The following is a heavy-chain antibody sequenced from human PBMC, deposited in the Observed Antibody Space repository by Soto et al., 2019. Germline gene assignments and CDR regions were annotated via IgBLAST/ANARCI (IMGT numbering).Heavy chain of an antibody. D-gene: IGHD3-16*01. CDR1: GFTFSSYA. J-gene: IGHJ4*02. Sequence: QVQLVESGGGVVQPGKSLSLSCAASGFTFSSYAMHWVRQAPGKGLEWVALIWSDGSKQDYADSVKGRFTISRDNSKSTPYLQMTSLKAGDTAVYYCAGLAYYLDYWGQGSLVTVSS. V-gene: IGHV3-33*01. CDR2: IWSDGSKQ. CDR3: AGLAYYLDY.